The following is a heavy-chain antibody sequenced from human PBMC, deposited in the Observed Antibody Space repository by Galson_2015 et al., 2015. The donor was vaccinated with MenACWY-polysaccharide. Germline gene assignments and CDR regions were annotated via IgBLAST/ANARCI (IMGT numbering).Heavy chain of an antibody. CDR2: LSSNGRA. D-gene: IGHD1-26*01. CDR1: GRSVSIDSDH. CDR3: AREPTYSGSFGWFDP. Sequence: SASLSLTCTVSGRSVSIDSDHWSWLRQPAGRGLERIGYLSSNGRANQTPSLKRRVTISLDRSKNQFTLRLNSVSAADTDMYYNAREPTYSGSFGWFDPWGQGTLVTVSS. J-gene: IGHJ5*02. V-gene: IGHV4-61*10.